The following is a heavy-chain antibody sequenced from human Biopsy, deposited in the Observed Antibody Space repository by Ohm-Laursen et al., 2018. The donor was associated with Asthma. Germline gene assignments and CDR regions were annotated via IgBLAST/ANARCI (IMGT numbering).Heavy chain of an antibody. CDR3: ARTTYGDDGFDP. J-gene: IGHJ5*02. CDR1: SGSGVYMRSGNYY. Sequence: GTLSLTCSLSSGSGVYMRSGNYYWGWIRQPPGKGLEWIGSIYYSGSTYYNPSLKSRVSISLDTSKNQFSLSLTSVTAADTAVYYCARTTYGDDGFDPWGQGTLVTVSS. V-gene: IGHV4-39*07. D-gene: IGHD4-17*01. CDR2: IYYSGST.